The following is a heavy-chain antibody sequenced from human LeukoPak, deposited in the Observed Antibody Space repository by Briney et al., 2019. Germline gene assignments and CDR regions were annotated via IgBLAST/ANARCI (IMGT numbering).Heavy chain of an antibody. D-gene: IGHD2-2*01. CDR1: GVTFSSYG. CDR2: ISYDGSNK. CDR3: AKGDCSSTSCPPDYYYYYYMDV. V-gene: IGHV3-30*18. Sequence: WRSLRLSCAASGVTFSSYGMRWVRQAPGKGLEWVAVISYDGSNKYYAYSVKGRFTISRDNYKNTLYLQMNSLRTEDTAVYYCAKGDCSSTSCPPDYYYYYYMDVWGKGTTVTVSS. J-gene: IGHJ6*03.